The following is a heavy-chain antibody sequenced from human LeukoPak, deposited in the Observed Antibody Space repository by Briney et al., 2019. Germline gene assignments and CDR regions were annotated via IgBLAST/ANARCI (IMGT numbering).Heavy chain of an antibody. Sequence: GGSLRLSCAASGFTFNKYWMSWVRQAPGKGLDWVANIKQDGSEKYYVDSVKGRFTISRDNAKNSLYLQMNSLRAEDTAVYYCARDYRWGQGTLVTVSS. CDR3: ARDYR. V-gene: IGHV3-7*01. CDR2: IKQDGSEK. J-gene: IGHJ5*02. CDR1: GFTFNKYW.